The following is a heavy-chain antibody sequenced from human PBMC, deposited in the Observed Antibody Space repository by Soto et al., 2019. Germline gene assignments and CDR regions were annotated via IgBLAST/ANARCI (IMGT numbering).Heavy chain of an antibody. V-gene: IGHV3-48*01. CDR1: GFTFKTYS. D-gene: IGHD1-26*01. J-gene: IGHJ4*02. CDR2: ISSSSSTI. Sequence: PGGSLRLSCVASGFTFKTYSMNWVRQAPGKGLVWVSYISSSSSTIYYTDSVKGRFTISRDNAKNSLYLQMNSLRAEDTAVYYCASDRFRGTYYLRGVTYFFEEWGQGAPVTVSS. CDR3: ASDRFRGTYYLRGVTYFFEE.